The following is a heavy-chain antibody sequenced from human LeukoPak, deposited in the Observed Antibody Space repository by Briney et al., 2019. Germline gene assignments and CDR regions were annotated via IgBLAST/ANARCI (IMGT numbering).Heavy chain of an antibody. D-gene: IGHD5-12*01. V-gene: IGHV3-23*01. CDR3: AKEATTPTYSYYGMDV. CDR1: GFTFSSYA. CDR2: ITGSGVST. Sequence: GGSLRLSCAASGFTFSSYAMSWVRQPPGKVLEWVSAITGSGVSTYYTDSVKGRFTISREDSKDTLYLQMNSLRAEETAVYYCAKEATTPTYSYYGMDVWGQGTTVTVYS. J-gene: IGHJ6*02.